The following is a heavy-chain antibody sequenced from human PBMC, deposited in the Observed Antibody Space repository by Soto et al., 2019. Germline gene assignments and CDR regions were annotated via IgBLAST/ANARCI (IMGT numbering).Heavy chain of an antibody. CDR2: ISAYNGNT. CDR1: GYTFTSYG. V-gene: IGHV1-18*01. Sequence: GASVKVSCKASGYTFTSYGISWVRLAHGQGLEWMGWISAYNGNTNYAQKLQGRVTMTTDTSTSTAYMELRSLRSDDTAVYYCARDNWSTPNSLAGTGRWFDPWGQGTLVTVSS. J-gene: IGHJ5*02. D-gene: IGHD6-19*01. CDR3: ARDNWSTPNSLAGTGRWFDP.